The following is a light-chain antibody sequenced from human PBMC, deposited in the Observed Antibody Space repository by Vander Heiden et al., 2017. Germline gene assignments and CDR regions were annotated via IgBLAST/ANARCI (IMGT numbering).Light chain of an antibody. CDR2: AAS. J-gene: IGKJ2*01. V-gene: IGKV1-39*01. Sequence: DIQMTQSPSSLSASVGDRVTITCRASQSISTYLNWYQQRPGKAPKLLIYAASNLQSGVPSRFSGSGAGTDFTLTITNLQPEDFATYYCQQSYSTPRTFGQGTKLEIK. CDR1: QSISTY. CDR3: QQSYSTPRT.